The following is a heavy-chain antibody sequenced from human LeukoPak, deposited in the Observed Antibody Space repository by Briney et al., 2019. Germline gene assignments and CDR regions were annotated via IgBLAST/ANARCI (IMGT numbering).Heavy chain of an antibody. Sequence: SETLSLTCTVSGGSLSSYYWSWIRQPAGKGLEWIGRIYTSGSTNYNPSLKSRVTMSVDTSKNQFSLKLSSVTAADTAMYYCARAGDGVDTAMVSAFDIWGQGTMVTVSS. D-gene: IGHD5-18*01. CDR1: GGSLSSYY. CDR2: IYTSGST. V-gene: IGHV4-4*07. J-gene: IGHJ3*02. CDR3: ARAGDGVDTAMVSAFDI.